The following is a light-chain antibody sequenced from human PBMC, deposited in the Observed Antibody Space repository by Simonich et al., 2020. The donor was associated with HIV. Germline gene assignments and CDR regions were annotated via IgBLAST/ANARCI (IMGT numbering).Light chain of an antibody. CDR1: QRVLYRSNNKNY. V-gene: IGKV4-1*01. J-gene: IGKJ1*01. Sequence: DIVMTKSPDSLGVSLGERATINCKSSQRVLYRSNNKNYLAWYQQKPGQPPKLLIYWASTRESGVPDRFSGSGSGTDFTLTISSLQAEDVAVYYCQQYYSTLWTFGQGTKVEIK. CDR3: QQYYSTLWT. CDR2: WAS.